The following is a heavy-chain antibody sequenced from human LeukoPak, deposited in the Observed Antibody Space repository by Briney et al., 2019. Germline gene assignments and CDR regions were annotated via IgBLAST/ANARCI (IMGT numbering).Heavy chain of an antibody. Sequence: PGGSLRLSCAASGFTFDDYAMHWVRQAPGKGLELVSGISWNSGSIGYADSVKGRFTISTDNAKNSLYLQMNSLRAEDMALYYCAKSGYSYEGEYYFDYWGQGTLVTVSS. J-gene: IGHJ4*02. CDR3: AKSGYSYEGEYYFDY. CDR1: GFTFDDYA. CDR2: ISWNSGSI. V-gene: IGHV3-9*03. D-gene: IGHD5-18*01.